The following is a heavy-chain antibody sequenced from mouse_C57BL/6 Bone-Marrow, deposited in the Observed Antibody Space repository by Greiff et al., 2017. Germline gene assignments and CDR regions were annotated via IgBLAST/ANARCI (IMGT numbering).Heavy chain of an antibody. CDR1: GFNIKHTY. CDR2: IDPTNGNT. J-gene: IGHJ2*01. D-gene: IGHD1-1*01. CDR3: AGIYYYGSRRSWGNY. V-gene: IGHV14-3*01. Sequence: VQLQQSVAELVRPGASVKLSCTASGFNIKHTYMHWVKQRPEQGLEWIGRIDPTNGNTNYAPKFQGTAPLTADTSANTAYLRLCILTSEDAAIYYCAGIYYYGSRRSWGNYWGQGTTLTVSS.